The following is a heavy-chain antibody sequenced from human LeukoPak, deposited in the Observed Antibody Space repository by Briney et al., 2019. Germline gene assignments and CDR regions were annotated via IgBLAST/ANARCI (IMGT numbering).Heavy chain of an antibody. CDR3: ARRAADAFDI. Sequence: GESLKISCKGSGFSFTTYWIVWVRQMPGQGLEWMGIISPSDSDTRYSPSFQGQVTISADKSITTAYLQWSSLKASATAMYYCARRAADAFDIWGQGTMVTVSS. CDR2: ISPSDSDT. J-gene: IGHJ3*02. CDR1: GFSFTTYW. V-gene: IGHV5-51*01.